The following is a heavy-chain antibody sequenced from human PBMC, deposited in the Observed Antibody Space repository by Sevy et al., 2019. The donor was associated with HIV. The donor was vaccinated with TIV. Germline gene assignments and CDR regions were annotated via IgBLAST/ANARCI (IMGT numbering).Heavy chain of an antibody. CDR1: GFTFSDYY. V-gene: IGHV3-11*06. D-gene: IGHD3-10*01. Sequence: GGSLRLSCAASGFTFSDYYMSWIRQAPGKGLEWVSYISSSSSYTNYADSVKGRFTISRDNANNSLYLQMNSLRAEDTAVYYCARDAYYYGSGSYPDYWGQGTLVTVSS. CDR3: ARDAYYYGSGSYPDY. CDR2: ISSSSSYT. J-gene: IGHJ4*02.